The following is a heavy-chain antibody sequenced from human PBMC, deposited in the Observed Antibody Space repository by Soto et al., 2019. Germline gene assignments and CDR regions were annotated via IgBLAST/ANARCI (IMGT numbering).Heavy chain of an antibody. CDR3: ASYVRSYYNGMDV. CDR2: MNPNSGNT. J-gene: IGHJ6*02. D-gene: IGHD3-16*01. CDR1: GYTFSSHD. V-gene: IGHV1-8*01. Sequence: QVQLVQSGAEVKKPGASVKVSCKASGYTFSSHDINWVRQATGQGLEWMGWMNPNSGNTGYAQKLQGRVTMTRNTSLSTAYMELSSLRSEDMAVYYCASYVRSYYNGMDVWGQGTTVTVSS.